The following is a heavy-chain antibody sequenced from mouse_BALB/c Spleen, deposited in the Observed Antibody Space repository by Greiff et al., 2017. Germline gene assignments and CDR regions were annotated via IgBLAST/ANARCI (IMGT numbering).Heavy chain of an antibody. D-gene: IGHD2-3*01. J-gene: IGHJ4*01. CDR1: GFTFSDYG. CDR3: ARDDGYYYAMDY. CDR2: ISNLAYSI. V-gene: IGHV5-15*02. Sequence: EVKLMESGGGLVQPGGSRKLSCAASGFTFSDYGMAWVRQAPGKGPEWVAFISNLAYSIYYADTVTGRFTISRENAKNTLYLEMSSLRSEDTAMYYCARDDGYYYAMDYWGQGTSVTVSS.